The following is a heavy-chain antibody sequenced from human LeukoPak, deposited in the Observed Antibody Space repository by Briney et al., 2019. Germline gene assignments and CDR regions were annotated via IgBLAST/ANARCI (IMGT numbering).Heavy chain of an antibody. Sequence: GRSLRLSCAASGFTFDDYAMHWVRQAPGKGLEWVSGISWNSGSIGYADSVKGRFTISRDNAKNSLYLQMNSLRAEDTAVYYCARDSFSSGYGPHYFDYWGQGTLVTVSS. CDR2: ISWNSGSI. CDR3: ARDSFSSGYGPHYFDY. CDR1: GFTFDDYA. D-gene: IGHD5-12*01. V-gene: IGHV3-9*01. J-gene: IGHJ4*02.